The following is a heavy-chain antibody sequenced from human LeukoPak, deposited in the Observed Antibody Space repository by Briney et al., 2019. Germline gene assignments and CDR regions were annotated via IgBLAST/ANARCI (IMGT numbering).Heavy chain of an antibody. D-gene: IGHD6-13*01. CDR2: ISAYNGNT. V-gene: IGHV1-18*01. CDR1: GYTFTSYG. Sequence: ASVKVSCKASGYTFTSYGISWVQQAPGQGLEWMGWISAYNGNTNYAQKLQGRVTMTTDTSTSTAYMELRSLRSDDTAVYYCARAFAAAGTGYNWFDPWGQGTLVTVSS. J-gene: IGHJ5*02. CDR3: ARAFAAAGTGYNWFDP.